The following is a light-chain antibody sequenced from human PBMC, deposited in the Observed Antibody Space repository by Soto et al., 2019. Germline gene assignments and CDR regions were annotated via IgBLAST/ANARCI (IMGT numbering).Light chain of an antibody. CDR3: QQRSNWPPWT. CDR1: QSVSSY. J-gene: IGKJ1*01. V-gene: IGKV3-11*01. CDR2: DAS. Sequence: EIGLTQSPATVSLSPLERATLSCMAIQSVSSYLAWYQQKPGQAPRLLIYDASNRATGIPARFSGSGSGTDFTLTISSLEPEDFAVYYCQQRSNWPPWTFGQGTKVDI.